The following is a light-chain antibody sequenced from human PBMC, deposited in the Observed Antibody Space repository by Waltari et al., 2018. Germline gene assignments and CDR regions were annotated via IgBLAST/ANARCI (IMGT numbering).Light chain of an antibody. CDR3: QQYNNWPPYT. CDR1: QSFSSN. Sequence: EIVMTQSPATLSVSPGERATLSCRASQSFSSNLAWYQQKPGQARRLLIYGASTRATGIPARFSGSGSGTEFTLTISSLQSEDFAVYYCQQYNNWPPYTFGQGTKLEIK. J-gene: IGKJ2*01. V-gene: IGKV3-15*01. CDR2: GAS.